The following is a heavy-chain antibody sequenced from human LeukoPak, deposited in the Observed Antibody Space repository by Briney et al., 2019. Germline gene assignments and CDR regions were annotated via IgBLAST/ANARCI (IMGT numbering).Heavy chain of an antibody. CDR1: GGTFSSYA. V-gene: IGHV1-69*05. J-gene: IGHJ6*03. Sequence: GASVKVSCKASGGTFSSYAISWVRQAPGQGLEWMGGIIPIFGTANYAQKFKGRVTITTDESTSTAYMELSSLRSEDTAVYYCARAPCSGGSCYFDYYYYMDVWGKGTTVSVSS. CDR2: IIPIFGTA. D-gene: IGHD2-15*01. CDR3: ARAPCSGGSCYFDYYYYMDV.